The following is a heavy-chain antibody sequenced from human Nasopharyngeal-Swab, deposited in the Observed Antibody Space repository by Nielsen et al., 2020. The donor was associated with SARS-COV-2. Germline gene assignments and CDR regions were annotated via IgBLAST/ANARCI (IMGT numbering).Heavy chain of an antibody. V-gene: IGHV1-18*04. Sequence: ASALVFCKASGYTFTSYGISWLRQAPAQGLEWMGWISAYNGNTNYSQKLQGRVTMTTDTSTSTAYTELRSLRSDDTAVYYCARVWLRSLGYWGQGTLVTVSS. D-gene: IGHD5-12*01. CDR1: GYTFTSYG. CDR2: ISAYNGNT. J-gene: IGHJ4*02. CDR3: ARVWLRSLGY.